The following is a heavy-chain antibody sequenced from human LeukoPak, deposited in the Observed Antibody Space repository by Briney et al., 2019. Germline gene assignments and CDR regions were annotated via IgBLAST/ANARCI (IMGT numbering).Heavy chain of an antibody. J-gene: IGHJ5*02. Sequence: SETLSLTCTVSGGSISSSSYYWGWIRQPPGKGLEWIGSIYYSGSTYYNPSLKSRVTISVDTSKNQFSLKLSSVTAADTAVYYCARQGGSGSYYIGWFDPWGQGTLVTVSS. D-gene: IGHD3-10*01. V-gene: IGHV4-39*01. CDR1: GGSISSSSYY. CDR3: ARQGGSGSYYIGWFDP. CDR2: IYYSGST.